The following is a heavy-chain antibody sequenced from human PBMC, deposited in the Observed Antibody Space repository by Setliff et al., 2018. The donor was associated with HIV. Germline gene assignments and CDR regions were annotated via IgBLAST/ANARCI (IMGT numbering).Heavy chain of an antibody. V-gene: IGHV3-64*04. CDR3: AKRTGVVPAAIDYYYMDV. J-gene: IGHJ6*03. Sequence: PGGSLRLSCSASGFTFSRYVMHWVRQAPGEGLEYVSAISSNGGSTYYADSVKGRFTISRDNSKNTLYLQMNSLRAEDTAVYYCAKRTGVVPAAIDYYYMDVWGKGTTVTVSS. CDR1: GFTFSRYV. CDR2: ISSNGGST. D-gene: IGHD2-2*01.